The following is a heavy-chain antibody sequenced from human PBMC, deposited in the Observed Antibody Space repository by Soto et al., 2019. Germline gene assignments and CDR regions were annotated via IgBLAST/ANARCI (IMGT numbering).Heavy chain of an antibody. CDR1: GGSIKSSEYH. V-gene: IGHV4-30-4*01. CDR2: IHNSGTS. J-gene: IGHJ4*02. D-gene: IGHD6-6*01. Sequence: PSETMSLTCTVSGGSIKSSEYHWSWTRQSPEKGLEWIGYIHNSGTSFYDPSLRGRVTVTLDTSRSQFSLTLASVTAADTAVYYCVREERIAAPQLDYWGQGIPVTVSS. CDR3: VREERIAAPQLDY.